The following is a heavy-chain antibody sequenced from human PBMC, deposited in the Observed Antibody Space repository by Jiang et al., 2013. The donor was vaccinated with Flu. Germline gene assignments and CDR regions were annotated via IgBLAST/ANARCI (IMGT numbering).Heavy chain of an antibody. CDR2: IDPKSGGT. V-gene: IGHV1-2*04. CDR3: TRGASVSSTGWYRRWFDP. J-gene: IGHJ5*02. D-gene: IGHD6-19*01. CDR1: GYTFTGYY. Sequence: QLVESGAEVKKPGASVKVSCKASGYTFTGYYLHWVRRAPGQGLEWVGWIDPKSGGTKYAQKFQGWVTMTRDTAISTAYMELSRLKSDDTALYYCTRGASVSSTGWYRRWFDPWGQGTLVTVSS.